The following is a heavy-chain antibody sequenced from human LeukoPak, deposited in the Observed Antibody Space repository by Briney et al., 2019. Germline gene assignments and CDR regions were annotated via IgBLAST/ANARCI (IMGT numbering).Heavy chain of an antibody. Sequence: PSETLSLTCTVSGGSISGGDYYWSWIRQPPGKGLEWIGYIYYSGSTYYNPSLKSRVTISVDTSKNQFSLKLSSVTAADTAVYYCAREDIVVVPAAPPIKFFDYWGQGTLVTVSS. V-gene: IGHV4-30-4*08. D-gene: IGHD2-2*01. CDR1: GGSISGGDYY. CDR2: IYYSGST. J-gene: IGHJ4*02. CDR3: AREDIVVVPAAPPIKFFDY.